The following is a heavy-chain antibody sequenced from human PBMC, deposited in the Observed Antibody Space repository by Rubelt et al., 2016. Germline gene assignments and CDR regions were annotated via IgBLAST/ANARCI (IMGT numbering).Heavy chain of an antibody. D-gene: IGHD6-13*01. CDR1: GYTFTYCS. V-gene: IGHV1-68*02. CDR2: ITIDNGNH. Sequence: QVQLGQSEAEVKKHGASVKVSCKASGYTFTYCSLHWLQQAPGQGLDRMSWITIDNGNHTYAKKLQGRVTFTRDVVLRTADIELSSLRSEDSAVYYCARDESSGYSSSWYGRVYGMDVWGQGTTVTVSS. J-gene: IGHJ6*02. CDR3: ARDESSGYSSSWYGRVYGMDV.